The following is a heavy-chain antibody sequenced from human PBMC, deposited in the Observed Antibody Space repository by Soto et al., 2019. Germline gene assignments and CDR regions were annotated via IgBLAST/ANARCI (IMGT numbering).Heavy chain of an antibody. Sequence: LEMMCVRCTVYRGTFSACGWSWIRKPPEKGLEWIGEINHSGSTKYNPSLKSRVTISVDTSKNQFSLKLSSVTAADTVVYYCARGLTQEYSSGWIPHYWGQGTLVTVSS. V-gene: IGHV4-34*01. CDR2: INHSGST. CDR1: RGTFSACG. J-gene: IGHJ4*02. CDR3: ARGLTQEYSSGWIPHY. D-gene: IGHD6-19*01.